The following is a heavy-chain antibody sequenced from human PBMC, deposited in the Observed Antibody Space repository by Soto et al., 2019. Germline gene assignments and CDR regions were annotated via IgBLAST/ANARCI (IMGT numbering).Heavy chain of an antibody. Sequence: GGSLRLSCSASGFTFSEYSMHWVRQAPGKGLQYVSTISSDGDITYYADSVKGRFTISRDNSKNTLYLQMNSLRAEDTAVYYCARDRTRGDGYNFAFDIWGQGTMVTVSS. D-gene: IGHD5-12*01. CDR2: ISSDGDIT. V-gene: IGHV3-64*04. J-gene: IGHJ3*02. CDR3: ARDRTRGDGYNFAFDI. CDR1: GFTFSEYS.